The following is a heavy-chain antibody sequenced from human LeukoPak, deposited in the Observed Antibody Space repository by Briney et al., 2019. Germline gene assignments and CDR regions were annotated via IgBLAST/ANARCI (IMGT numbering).Heavy chain of an antibody. CDR2: ISSSGRYL. D-gene: IGHD3-22*01. Sequence: GSLRLSCAASGFTFSSHVMNWVRQAPGKGLEWASSISSSGRYLYYADSVRGRFTISRDNAKNSLYLELNSLRAEDTAIYYCARATFIVEATTTGAFDVWGQGTLVTVSS. CDR1: GFTFSSHV. J-gene: IGHJ3*01. V-gene: IGHV3-21*06. CDR3: ARATFIVEATTTGAFDV.